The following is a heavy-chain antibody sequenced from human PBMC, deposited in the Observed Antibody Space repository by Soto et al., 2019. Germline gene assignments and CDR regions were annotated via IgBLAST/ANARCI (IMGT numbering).Heavy chain of an antibody. J-gene: IGHJ3*02. CDR2: IVVGSGNT. V-gene: IGHV1-58*01. Sequence: GASVKLSCKASGFTFTSSAVQWVRQARGQRLEWIGWIVVGSGNTNYAQKFQERVTITRDMSTSTAYMELSSLRSEDTAVYYCAAETAGTDAFDIWGQGTMVTVSS. CDR3: AAETAGTDAFDI. D-gene: IGHD6-19*01. CDR1: GFTFTSSA.